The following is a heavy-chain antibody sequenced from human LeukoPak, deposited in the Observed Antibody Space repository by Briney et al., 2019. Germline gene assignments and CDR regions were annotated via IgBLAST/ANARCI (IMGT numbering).Heavy chain of an antibody. CDR3: VRVGEYGDYLDALDI. V-gene: IGHV4-38-2*02. J-gene: IGHJ3*02. Sequence: PSETLSLTCTVSGYSISSGYYWGWIRQPPGKGLEWIGSTYHSGSTYYNPSLKSRVTISVDTSKNQFSLKLSSVTAADTAVYYCVRVGEYGDYLDALDIWGQGTMVTVSS. CDR1: GYSISSGYY. D-gene: IGHD4-17*01. CDR2: TYHSGST.